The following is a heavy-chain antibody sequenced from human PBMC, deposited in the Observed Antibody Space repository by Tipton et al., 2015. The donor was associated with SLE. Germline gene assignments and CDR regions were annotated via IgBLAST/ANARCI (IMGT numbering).Heavy chain of an antibody. V-gene: IGHV4-39*07. J-gene: IGHJ4*02. CDR2: IYYSGST. Sequence: TLSLTCPVSGGSISSGDYYWGWIRQPPGKGLEWIGSIYYSGSTYYNPSLKSRVTISVDTSKNQFSLKLSSVTAADTAVYYCARDGYSSGWYSIDYWGQGTLVTVSS. CDR3: ARDGYSSGWYSIDY. D-gene: IGHD6-19*01. CDR1: GGSISSGDYY.